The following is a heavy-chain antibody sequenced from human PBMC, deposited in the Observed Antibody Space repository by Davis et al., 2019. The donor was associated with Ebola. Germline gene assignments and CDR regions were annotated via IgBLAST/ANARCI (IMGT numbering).Heavy chain of an antibody. CDR3: ARDGSEQLAGDNWFDP. CDR2: IIPIFVTA. CDR1: GGTFSSYA. J-gene: IGHJ5*02. D-gene: IGHD6-6*01. Sequence: AASVKVSCKASGGTFSSYAISWVRQAPGQGLEWMGGIIPIFVTANYAQKFQGRVTITEDESTSTAYMELSSLRSEDTAVYYCARDGSEQLAGDNWFDPWGQGTLVTVSS. V-gene: IGHV1-69*13.